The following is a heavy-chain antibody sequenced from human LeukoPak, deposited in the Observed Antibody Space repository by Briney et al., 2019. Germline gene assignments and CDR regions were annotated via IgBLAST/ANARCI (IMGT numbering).Heavy chain of an antibody. CDR3: ARDFVLAGRPIQI. CDR1: GLSGFD. CDR2: ISSSSQTI. V-gene: IGHV3-48*03. J-gene: IGHJ1*01. Sequence: PGGSLRLSCVASGLSGFDMNWVRQAPGKGLEWVSYISSSSQTIYDADSVKGRFTISRDNAKNSLYLQMNSLRVEDTAVYYCARDFVLAGRPIQIWGQGIMVIVSS. D-gene: IGHD6-19*01.